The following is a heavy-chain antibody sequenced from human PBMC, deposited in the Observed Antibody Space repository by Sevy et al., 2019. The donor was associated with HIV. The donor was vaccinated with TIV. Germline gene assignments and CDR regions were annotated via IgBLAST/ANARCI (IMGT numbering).Heavy chain of an antibody. CDR1: DLMNYW. V-gene: IGHV3-74*01. CDR2: MNQDGNII. D-gene: IGHD3-22*01. Sequence: GGSLRLSCVASDLMNYWMHWVRQVPGKGLVWVSRMNQDGNIINYADSVKGRFIISRDNARNTLYLQMNSLRADDTAVYYCVRDFNGYSDYWGQGTLVTVSS. CDR3: VRDFNGYSDY. J-gene: IGHJ4*02.